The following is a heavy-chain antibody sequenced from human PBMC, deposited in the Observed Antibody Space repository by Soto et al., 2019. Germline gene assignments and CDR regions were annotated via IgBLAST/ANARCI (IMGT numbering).Heavy chain of an antibody. CDR2: ISAYNGDT. Sequence: ASVKVSCKASGYTFASYGISWVRQAPGQGLEWMAWISAYNGDTNYAQKLQGRVTITRDTSASTAYMELSSLRSEDTAVYSCAREDSSGWFLYGMDVWG. J-gene: IGHJ6*02. V-gene: IGHV1-18*01. CDR3: AREDSSGWFLYGMDV. CDR1: GYTFASYG. D-gene: IGHD6-19*01.